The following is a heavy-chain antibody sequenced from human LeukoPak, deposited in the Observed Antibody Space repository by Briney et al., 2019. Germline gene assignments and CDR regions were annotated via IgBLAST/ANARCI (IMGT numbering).Heavy chain of an antibody. CDR1: GGSISSYY. CDR2: IYYSGST. D-gene: IGHD6-13*01. J-gene: IGHJ4*02. V-gene: IGHV4-59*12. Sequence: SETLSLTCTVSGGSISSYYWSWIRQPPGKGLEWIGYIYYSGSTNYNPSLKSRVTISVDTSKNQFSLKLSSVTAADTAVYYCASWGYSSSWFPFDYWGQGTLVTVSS. CDR3: ASWGYSSSWFPFDY.